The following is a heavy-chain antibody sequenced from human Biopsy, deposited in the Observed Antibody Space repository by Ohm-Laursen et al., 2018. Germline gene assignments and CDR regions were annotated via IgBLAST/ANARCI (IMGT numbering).Heavy chain of an antibody. CDR3: ARDRGYYSDRTVPGYFDL. D-gene: IGHD3-22*01. CDR1: GDSISSNY. CDR2: VFYTGST. Sequence: TLPLTCTVSGDSISSNYWSWIRQPPGKGLEWIGYVFYTGSTDYNPSLQSRVTISVDTSKNHFSLRLRSVTPADTAIYYCARDRGYYSDRTVPGYFDLWGRGTLVTVSS. V-gene: IGHV4-59*01. J-gene: IGHJ2*01.